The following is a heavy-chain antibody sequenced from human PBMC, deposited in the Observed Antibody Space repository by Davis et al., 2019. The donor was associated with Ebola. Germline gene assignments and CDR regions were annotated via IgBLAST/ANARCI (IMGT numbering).Heavy chain of an antibody. CDR2: INHSGST. Sequence: SETLSLTCAVYGGSFSGYYWSWIRQPPGKGLEWIGEINHSGSTNYNPSLKSRVTISVDTSKRQFSLKVSSVTAADTAVYYCARHCSSTSCSWFDPWGQGTLVTVSS. V-gene: IGHV4-34*01. J-gene: IGHJ5*02. CDR3: ARHCSSTSCSWFDP. CDR1: GGSFSGYY. D-gene: IGHD2-2*01.